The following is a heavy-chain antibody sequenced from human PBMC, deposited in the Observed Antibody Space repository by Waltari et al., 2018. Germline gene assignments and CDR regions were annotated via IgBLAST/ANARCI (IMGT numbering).Heavy chain of an antibody. V-gene: IGHV3-9*01. Sequence: EVQLVESGGGLVQHGRSLRLSCAASGFSFEDYAVHWVRQAPGKGLEWVSGINWDSSYTAYADSVKGRFTISRDNAKNSLYLQMNSLRTEDTAFYYCAKDLYSGSDNRIFDFWGQGTLVTVSS. J-gene: IGHJ4*02. CDR3: AKDLYSGSDNRIFDF. D-gene: IGHD1-26*01. CDR1: GFSFEDYA. CDR2: INWDSSYT.